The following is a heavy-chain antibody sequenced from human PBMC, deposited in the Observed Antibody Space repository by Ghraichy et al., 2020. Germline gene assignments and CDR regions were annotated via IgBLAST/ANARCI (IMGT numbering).Heavy chain of an antibody. Sequence: LSLTCAASGFTIDDYAMHWVRQAPGKGLEWVSGISWNSGSIDYAHSVKGRFTISRDNAKNSLYLQMNSLRTEDTALYYCAKDFRIGDLYYYYGMDVWGQGTTVTVSS. D-gene: IGHD4-17*01. V-gene: IGHV3-9*01. CDR2: ISWNSGSI. CDR3: AKDFRIGDLYYYYGMDV. J-gene: IGHJ6*02. CDR1: GFTIDDYA.